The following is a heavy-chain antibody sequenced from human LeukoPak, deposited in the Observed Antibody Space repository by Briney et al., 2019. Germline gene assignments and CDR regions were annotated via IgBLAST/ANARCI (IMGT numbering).Heavy chain of an antibody. Sequence: ASVKVSCKASGYTFPSYFMHWGRQAPGQGLEWMGIINPTGGSTTYAQKFQGRVTMTRDTSTSTVYMELSSLRSDDTAVYYCARTAARRFDYGGQGTLATVSS. CDR1: GYTFPSYF. CDR3: ARTAARRFDY. CDR2: INPTGGST. V-gene: IGHV1-46*01. J-gene: IGHJ4*02. D-gene: IGHD6-6*01.